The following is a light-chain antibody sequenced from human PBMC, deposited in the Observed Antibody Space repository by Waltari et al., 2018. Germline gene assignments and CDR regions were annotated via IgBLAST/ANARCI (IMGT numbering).Light chain of an antibody. V-gene: IGKV4-1*01. CDR2: WAS. Sequence: DIVMTQSPDSLAVSLGERATINCKSSQSVLYSSNNKNYLAWYQQKPGPPPNLLISWASTREAGVPDRFSGSGSGADFTLTISSLQSEDFALYYCQQYNSWPLTFGGGTKVEIK. J-gene: IGKJ4*01. CDR1: QSVLYSSNNKNY. CDR3: QQYNSWPLT.